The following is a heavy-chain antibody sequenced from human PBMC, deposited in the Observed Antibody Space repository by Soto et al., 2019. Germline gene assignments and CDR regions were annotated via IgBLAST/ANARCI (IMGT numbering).Heavy chain of an antibody. CDR3: AREIVATIRLSGYFDY. J-gene: IGHJ4*02. CDR1: GFTFSSYG. V-gene: IGHV3-33*01. CDR2: IWYDGSNK. Sequence: PGGSLRLSCAASGFTFSSYGMHWVRQAPGKGLEWVAVIWYDGSNKYYADAVKGRFTISXDNSKNTLYLQMNSLRAEDTAVYYCAREIVATIRLSGYFDYWGQGTLVTVSS. D-gene: IGHD5-12*01.